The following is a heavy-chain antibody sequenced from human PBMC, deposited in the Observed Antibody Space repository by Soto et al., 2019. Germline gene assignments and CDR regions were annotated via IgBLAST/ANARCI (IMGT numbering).Heavy chain of an antibody. CDR2: ISSSSSYI. Sequence: EVQLVESGGGLVNPGGSLRLSCAASGFTFSSYSMNWVRQAPGKGLEWVSSISSSSSYIYYADSVKGRFTISRDNAKNSLYLQMNSPRAEDTAVYYCARDHGLSSYAFDIWGQGTMVTVSS. V-gene: IGHV3-21*01. J-gene: IGHJ3*02. CDR1: GFTFSSYS. D-gene: IGHD2-15*01. CDR3: ARDHGLSSYAFDI.